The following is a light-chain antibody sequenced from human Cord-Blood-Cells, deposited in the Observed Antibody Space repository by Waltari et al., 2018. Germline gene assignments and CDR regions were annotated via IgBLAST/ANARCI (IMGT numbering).Light chain of an antibody. CDR3: CSYAGSYTYG. J-gene: IGLJ1*01. V-gene: IGLV2-11*01. Sequence: QSALTQPRSVSGSPGQSVTISCTGTSSDVGGYNYVSGYQQHPGTAPKLMIYAVSKPPSGVPDWFSGRDPGKTASLTISGLQAEDDADYYCCSYAGSYTYGFGTGTKVPVL. CDR2: AVS. CDR1: SSDVGGYNY.